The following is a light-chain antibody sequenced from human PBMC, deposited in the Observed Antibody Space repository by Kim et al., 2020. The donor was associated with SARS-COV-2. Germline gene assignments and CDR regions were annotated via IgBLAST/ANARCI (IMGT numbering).Light chain of an antibody. CDR3: HWSYIAPRT. J-gene: IGKJ4*01. CDR1: QSISNY. V-gene: IGKV1-39*01. Sequence: DIQMTQSPSSLSASIGDRVTITCRASQSISNYVNWYQHKPGKAPDLLLYGASSLQSWVPSRFTGSGFGTDFTLTMTSLQPVDFATFYSHWSYIAPRTLGGGTKVDIK. CDR2: GAS.